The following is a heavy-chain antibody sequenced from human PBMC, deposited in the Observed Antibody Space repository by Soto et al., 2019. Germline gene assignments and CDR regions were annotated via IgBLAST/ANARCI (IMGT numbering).Heavy chain of an antibody. CDR2: ISGSGGST. CDR3: AEDQGCSWYAIDY. CDR1: GFTFSNYA. D-gene: IGHD6-13*01. J-gene: IGHJ4*02. Sequence: EVQLLESGGGLVQPGGSLRLSCAASGFTFSNYAVTWVRQAPGKGLEWVSTISGSGGSTYYADSVKGRFTISRDNSKNSLYLHMTSLRAEDTAVYYCAEDQGCSWYAIDYWGQGTLVTVSS. V-gene: IGHV3-23*01.